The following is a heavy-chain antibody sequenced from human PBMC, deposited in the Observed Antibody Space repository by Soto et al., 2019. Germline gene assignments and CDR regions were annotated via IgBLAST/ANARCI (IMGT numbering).Heavy chain of an antibody. V-gene: IGHV3-23*01. CDR3: ARTITGYFGAGAY. CDR2: IGGSGANT. D-gene: IGHD3-10*01. Sequence: EVQLSESGGGLAQPGGSLRLSCAASGFTFNMYAMSWVRQAPGKGLEWVSGIGGSGANTYYADFVKGRFTISRDNSKNTRYLQMDRMRAEDTAIYYCARTITGYFGAGAYWGHGTRVTVSS. J-gene: IGHJ4*01. CDR1: GFTFNMYA.